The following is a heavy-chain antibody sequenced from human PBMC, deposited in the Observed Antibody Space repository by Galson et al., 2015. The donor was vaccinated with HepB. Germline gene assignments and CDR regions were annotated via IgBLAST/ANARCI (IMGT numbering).Heavy chain of an antibody. CDR2: IYHSGST. CDR3: ARGASNTAMATSNYYYYYMDV. CDR1: GYSISSGYY. Sequence: ETLSLTCTVSGYSISSGYYWGWIRQPPGKGLEWIGSIYHSGSTYYNPSLKSRVTISVDTSKNQFSLKLSSVTAADTAVYYCARGASNTAMATSNYYYYYMDVWGKGTTVTVSS. V-gene: IGHV4-38-2*02. D-gene: IGHD5-18*01. J-gene: IGHJ6*03.